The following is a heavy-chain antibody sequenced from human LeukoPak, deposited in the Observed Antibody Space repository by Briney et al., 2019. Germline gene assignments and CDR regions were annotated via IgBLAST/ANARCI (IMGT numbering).Heavy chain of an antibody. Sequence: ASVKVSCKASGYTFTSYDINWVRQATGQGLEWLGWMNPNSGNTGYAQNFQGRVTMTRNTSIDTAYMELSSLRYEDTAVYYCARDYYGSKSSSFDPWGQGTLVTVSS. D-gene: IGHD3-10*01. CDR1: GYTFTSYD. J-gene: IGHJ5*02. V-gene: IGHV1-8*01. CDR3: ARDYYGSKSSSFDP. CDR2: MNPNSGNT.